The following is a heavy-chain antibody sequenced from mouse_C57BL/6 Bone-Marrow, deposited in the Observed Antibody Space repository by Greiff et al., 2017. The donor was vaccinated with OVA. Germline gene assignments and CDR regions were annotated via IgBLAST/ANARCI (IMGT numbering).Heavy chain of an antibody. V-gene: IGHV1-19*01. J-gene: IGHJ1*03. CDR1: GYTFTDYY. D-gene: IGHD1-1*01. Sequence: EVQLQQSGPVLVKPGASVKMSCKASGYTFTDYYMNWVKQSHGKSLEWIGVINPYNGGTSYNQKFKGKATLTVDKSSSTAYMELNSLTSEDSAVYYCARRDYGSSYWYFDVWGTGTTVTVSS. CDR2: INPYNGGT. CDR3: ARRDYGSSYWYFDV.